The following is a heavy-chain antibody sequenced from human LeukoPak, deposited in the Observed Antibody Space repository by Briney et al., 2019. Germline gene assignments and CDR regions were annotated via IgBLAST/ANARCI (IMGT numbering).Heavy chain of an antibody. CDR3: AESYYDRPISPLFDY. J-gene: IGHJ4*02. D-gene: IGHD3-22*01. Sequence: SETLSLTCTVSGGSISSSSYYWGWIRQPPGKGLEWIGSIYYSGSTYYNPSLKSRVTISVDTSKNQFSLKLSSVTAADTAVYYCAESYYDRPISPLFDYWGQGTLVTASS. V-gene: IGHV4-39*07. CDR2: IYYSGST. CDR1: GGSISSSSYY.